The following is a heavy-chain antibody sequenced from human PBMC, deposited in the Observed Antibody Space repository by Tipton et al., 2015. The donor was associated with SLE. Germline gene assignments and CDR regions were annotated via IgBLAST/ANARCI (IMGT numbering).Heavy chain of an antibody. CDR2: ISSSGNSK. D-gene: IGHD3-3*01. J-gene: IGHJ4*02. Sequence: GSLRLSCAASGFTFNSYEMKWVRQAPGKGLEWVSHISSSGNSKYYADSVKGRFTISRDNAKNSLYLQMNSLRAEDTAVYFCARDFWSVYADYWGQGTLVTVSS. CDR1: GFTFNSYE. V-gene: IGHV3-48*03. CDR3: ARDFWSVYADY.